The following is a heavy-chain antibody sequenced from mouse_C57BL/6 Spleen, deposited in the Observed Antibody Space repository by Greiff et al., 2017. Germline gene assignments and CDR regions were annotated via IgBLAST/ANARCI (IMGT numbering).Heavy chain of an antibody. D-gene: IGHD2-5*01. Sequence: EVKVVESGGGLVKPGGSLKLSCAASGFTFSSYAMSWVRQTPEKRLEWVATISDGGSYTYYPDNVKGRFTISRDNANNNLYLQMSHLKSEDTAMYYCARDYSNQYAMDYWGQGTSVTVSS. CDR2: ISDGGSYT. J-gene: IGHJ4*01. CDR1: GFTFSSYA. CDR3: ARDYSNQYAMDY. V-gene: IGHV5-4*01.